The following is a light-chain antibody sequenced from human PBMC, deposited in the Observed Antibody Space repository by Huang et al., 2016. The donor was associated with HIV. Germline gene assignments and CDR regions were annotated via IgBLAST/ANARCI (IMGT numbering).Light chain of an antibody. V-gene: IGKV3-15*01. CDR2: GAS. CDR3: QQYNNWPWT. CDR1: QSVSSN. J-gene: IGKJ1*01. Sequence: EIVMTQSPATLSVSPGERATLSCRASQSVSSNLAWYQQKPGQAPSLLFYGASTRATGIPARFSGSGSGTEFTLTISSLQSEDFAVYYCQQYNNWPWTFGQGTKVELK.